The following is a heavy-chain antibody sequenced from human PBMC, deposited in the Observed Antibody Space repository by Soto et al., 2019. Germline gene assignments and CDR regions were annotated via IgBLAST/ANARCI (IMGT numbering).Heavy chain of an antibody. CDR3: AHIDPEIVTVGGHGGSDY. V-gene: IGHV2-5*02. J-gene: IGHJ4*02. Sequence: QITLKESGPTLVRPPQTLTLTCTFSGFSLTSGVGVGWIRQPPGKALEWLALIYWDDDKRYSPSLKNRLPITKDTSKHHGVHTMTNVGLVETATYFCAHIDPEIVTVGGHGGSDYCGQGTLVTAAS. CDR1: GFSLTSGVG. D-gene: IGHD5-12*01. CDR2: IYWDDDK.